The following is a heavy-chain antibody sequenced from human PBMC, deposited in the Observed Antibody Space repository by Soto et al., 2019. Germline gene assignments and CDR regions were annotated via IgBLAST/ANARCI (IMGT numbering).Heavy chain of an antibody. J-gene: IGHJ4*02. V-gene: IGHV3-23*01. CDR3: AKVQHPYGDYSTNFDY. Sequence: PGGSLRLSCAASGFTFSSYAMSWVRQAPGKGLEWVSAISGSGGSTYYADSVKGRFTISRDNSKNTLYLQMNSLRAEDTAVYYCAKVQHPYGDYSTNFDYWGQGTLVTVSS. CDR1: GFTFSSYA. CDR2: ISGSGGST. D-gene: IGHD4-17*01.